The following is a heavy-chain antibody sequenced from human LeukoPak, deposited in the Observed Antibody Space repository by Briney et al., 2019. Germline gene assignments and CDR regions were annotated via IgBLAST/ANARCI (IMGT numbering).Heavy chain of an antibody. CDR2: ISYDRSNE. D-gene: IGHD6-6*01. V-gene: IGHV3-30*04. J-gene: IGHJ4*02. CDR1: GFTLSSYV. Sequence: GGSLSLLCAASGFTLSSYVMHWLRQATGKGVEGVAIISYDRSNEFYADSVKGRFTISRDNSKNTMYLQMNSVNAADTAVYYCARDKGTSYRSSFGYWGQRILVTVAS. CDR3: ARDKGTSYRSSFGY.